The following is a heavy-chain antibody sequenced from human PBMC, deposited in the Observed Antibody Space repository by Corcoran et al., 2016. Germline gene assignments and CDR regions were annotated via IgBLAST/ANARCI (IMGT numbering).Heavy chain of an antibody. CDR2: ISWDGGST. V-gene: IGHV3-43D*03. CDR3: AKDGAGSVYYYYGMDV. D-gene: IGHD6-13*01. CDR1: GFTFDDYA. Sequence: EVQLVESGGVVVQPGGSLRLSCAASGFTFDDYAMHWVRQAPGKGLEWVSLISWDGGSTYYADSVKGRFTISRDNSKNSLYLQMNSLRAEDTALYYCAKDGAGSVYYYYGMDVWGQGTTVTVSS. J-gene: IGHJ6*02.